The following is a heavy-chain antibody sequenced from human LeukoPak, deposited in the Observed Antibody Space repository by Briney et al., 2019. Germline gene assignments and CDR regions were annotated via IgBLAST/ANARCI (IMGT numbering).Heavy chain of an antibody. CDR1: GYTFTGYY. D-gene: IGHD2-2*01. Sequence: GASVKVSCKASGYTFTGYYMHWVRQAPGQGLEWTGWINPNRGGTNYAQKFQGRVTMTRDTSISTAYMELSRLRSDDTAVYYCARVKCSSASCYALDYWGQGTLVTVSS. J-gene: IGHJ4*02. CDR2: INPNRGGT. V-gene: IGHV1-2*02. CDR3: ARVKCSSASCYALDY.